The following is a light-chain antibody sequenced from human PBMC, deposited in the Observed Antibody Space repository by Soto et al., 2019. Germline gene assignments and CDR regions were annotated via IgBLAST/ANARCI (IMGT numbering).Light chain of an antibody. CDR2: EGS. Sequence: QSALTQPASVSGSPGQSITISSTGTTSVVGSYNLVPWYQQHPGKAPKLMIYEGSKRPSGVSNRFSGSKSGNTASLTISGLQAEDEADYYCCSYAGSSTYVVFGGGTKLTVL. V-gene: IGLV2-23*01. CDR1: TSVVGSYNL. J-gene: IGLJ2*01. CDR3: CSYAGSSTYVV.